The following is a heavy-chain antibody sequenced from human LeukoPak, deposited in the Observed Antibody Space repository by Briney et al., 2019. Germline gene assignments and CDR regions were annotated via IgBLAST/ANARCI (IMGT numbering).Heavy chain of an antibody. J-gene: IGHJ4*02. CDR3: AGGYCSGGSCYYFDY. CDR1: GGTFSSYA. CDR2: IIPIFGTA. D-gene: IGHD2-15*01. V-gene: IGHV1-69*06. Sequence: AASVKVSCKASGGTFSSYAITWVRQAPGQGLEWMGGIIPIFGTANYVQKFQGRVTITADKSTSTAYMELRSLRSEDTAVYYCAGGYCSGGSCYYFDYWGQGTLVTVSS.